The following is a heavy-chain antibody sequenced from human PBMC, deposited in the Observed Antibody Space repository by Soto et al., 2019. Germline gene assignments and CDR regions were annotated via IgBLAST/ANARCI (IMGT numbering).Heavy chain of an antibody. Sequence: QVQLVQSGAEVKKPESSVKVSCKTSGGTFVRHVISWVRQAPGQGPEWMGKISPLSDIPNYAQKFQDRVTFTADTDSSTAYMELSSLRSDDTAVYYCAAPACAATWCSPSHNLDHWGQGTLVTVSS. J-gene: IGHJ4*02. V-gene: IGHV1-69*09. CDR2: ISPLSDIP. D-gene: IGHD2-2*01. CDR1: GGTFVRHV. CDR3: AAPACAATWCSPSHNLDH.